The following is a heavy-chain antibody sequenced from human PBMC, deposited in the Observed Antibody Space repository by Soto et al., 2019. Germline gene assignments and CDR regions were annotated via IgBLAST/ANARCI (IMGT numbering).Heavy chain of an antibody. CDR3: AKELDSSSWHGGWFDP. D-gene: IGHD6-13*01. CDR2: ISYDGSNK. V-gene: IGHV3-30*18. CDR1: GFTFSSYG. Sequence: PGGSLRLSCAASGFTFSSYGMHWVRQAPGKGLEWVAVISYDGSNKYYADSVKGRFTISRDNSKNTLYLQMNSLRAEDTAVYYCAKELDSSSWHGGWFDPWGQGTLVTVSS. J-gene: IGHJ5*02.